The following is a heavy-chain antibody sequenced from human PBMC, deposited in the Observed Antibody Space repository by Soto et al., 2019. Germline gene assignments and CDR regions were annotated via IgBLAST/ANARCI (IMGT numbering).Heavy chain of an antibody. CDR3: ARDRYLTYYYDSSGYYYFDY. CDR1: GYTFTSYY. Sequence: ASVKVSCKASGYTFTSYYMHWVRQAPGQGLEWMGIINPSGGSTSYAQKFQGRVTMTRDTSTSTVYMELSSLRSEDTAVYYCARDRYLTYYYDSSGYYYFDYWGQGXLVTVYS. V-gene: IGHV1-46*01. CDR2: INPSGGST. J-gene: IGHJ4*02. D-gene: IGHD3-22*01.